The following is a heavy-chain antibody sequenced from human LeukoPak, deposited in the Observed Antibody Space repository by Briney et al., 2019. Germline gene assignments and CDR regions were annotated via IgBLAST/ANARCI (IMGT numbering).Heavy chain of an antibody. V-gene: IGHV1-69*13. Sequence: SVKVSCKASGGTFSSYATSWVRQAPGQGLEWTGGIIPIFGTANYAQKFQGRVTITADESTSTAYMELSSLRSEDTAVYYCARDQDTAMAYYYYYGMDVWGQGTTVTVSS. CDR3: ARDQDTAMAYYYYYGMDV. J-gene: IGHJ6*02. D-gene: IGHD5-18*01. CDR2: IIPIFGTA. CDR1: GGTFSSYA.